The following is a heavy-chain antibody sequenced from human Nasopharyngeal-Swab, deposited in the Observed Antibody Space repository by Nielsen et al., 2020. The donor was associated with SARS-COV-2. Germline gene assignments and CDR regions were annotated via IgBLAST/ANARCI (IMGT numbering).Heavy chain of an antibody. CDR2: ISYDGSNK. J-gene: IGHJ6*02. CDR1: GFTFSSYA. Sequence: GESLKISCAASGFTFSSYAMHWVRQAPGKGLEWVAVISYDGSNKYYADSVKGRFTISRDNSKDTLYLQMNSLRAEDTAVYYCARSAGGGYYYGMDVWGQGTTVTVPS. CDR3: ARSAGGGYYYGMDV. V-gene: IGHV3-30*04. D-gene: IGHD3-16*01.